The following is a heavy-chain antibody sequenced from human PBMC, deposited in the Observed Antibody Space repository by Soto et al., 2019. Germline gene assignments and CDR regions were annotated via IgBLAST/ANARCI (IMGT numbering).Heavy chain of an antibody. CDR3: ARDLDGDVDFYFDL. CDR2: IGPDGSSS. J-gene: IGHJ2*01. D-gene: IGHD4-17*01. V-gene: IGHV3-74*03. Sequence: EVQLVESGGGLVQPGGSLRLSCAASGFTFSRYWMYWVRQAPEKVLVWVSRIGPDGSSSTYVDSVKGRFTISRDNAKNTLYLRMDSLRADDTAMYYCARDLDGDVDFYFDLWGRGTLVTVSS. CDR1: GFTFSRYW.